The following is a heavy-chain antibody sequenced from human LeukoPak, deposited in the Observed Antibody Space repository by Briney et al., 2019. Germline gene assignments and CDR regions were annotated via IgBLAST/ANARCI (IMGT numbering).Heavy chain of an antibody. V-gene: IGHV3-73*01. J-gene: IGHJ4*02. D-gene: IGHD2-15*01. Sequence: GSLRLSCAASGFTFSGSAMHWVRQASGKGLEWVGRIRSKANSYATAYAASVKGRFTISRDDSKNTAYLQMNSLKTEDTAVYYCTRHSRYCSGGSCYSENYWGQGTLVTVSS. CDR2: IRSKANSYAT. CDR1: GFTFSGSA. CDR3: TRHSRYCSGGSCYSENY.